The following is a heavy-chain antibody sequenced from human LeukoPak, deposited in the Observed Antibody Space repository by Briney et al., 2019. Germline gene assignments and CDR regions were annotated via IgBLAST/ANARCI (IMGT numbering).Heavy chain of an antibody. J-gene: IGHJ4*02. CDR3: ARDRRSGEDSNF. V-gene: IGHV4-59*01. D-gene: IGHD2-15*01. CDR2: IYYSGST. Sequence: SETLALTCPVDDGSIRSYYWSWLRQPPGKELEWTGYIYYSGSTNYNPSLKSRVTISVDTSKNQFYLKLSSVTAADTAVYYCARDRRSGEDSNFWGQGTLVTVSS. CDR1: DGSIRSYY.